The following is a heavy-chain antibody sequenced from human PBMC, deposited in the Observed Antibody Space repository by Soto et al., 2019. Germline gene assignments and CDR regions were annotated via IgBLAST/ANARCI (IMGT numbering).Heavy chain of an antibody. CDR3: ARGLGQVATNDY. Sequence: QLQLQESGPGLVKPSETLSLTCTVSGGSISSSSYYWGWIRQPPGKGLEWIGSIYYSGNTFYNPSLKSRVTISVDTSKNQFSLKLSSVTAADTAVYYCARGLGQVATNDYWGQGTLVTVSS. CDR1: GGSISSSSYY. D-gene: IGHD5-12*01. V-gene: IGHV4-39*01. J-gene: IGHJ4*02. CDR2: IYYSGNT.